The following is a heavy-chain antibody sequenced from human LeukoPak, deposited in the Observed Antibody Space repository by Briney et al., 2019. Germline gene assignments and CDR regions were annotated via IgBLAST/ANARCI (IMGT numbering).Heavy chain of an antibody. D-gene: IGHD3-22*01. CDR2: ISSSGSTI. V-gene: IGHV3-11*01. CDR3: ARGLYYYDSSDYSLFDY. Sequence: PGGSLRLSCAASGFTFSDYYMSWIRQAPGKGLEWVSYISSSGSTIFYADSVKGRFTISRDNAKNSLYLQMNSLRAEDTAVYYCARGLYYYDSSDYSLFDYWGQGTLVTVSS. CDR1: GFTFSDYY. J-gene: IGHJ4*02.